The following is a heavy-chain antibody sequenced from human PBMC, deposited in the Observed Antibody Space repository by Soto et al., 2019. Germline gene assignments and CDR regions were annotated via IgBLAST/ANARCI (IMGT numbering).Heavy chain of an antibody. CDR1: GYSFTSYW. CDR3: AIFTYYDILTGRSYYFDY. CDR2: IYPGDSDT. D-gene: IGHD3-9*01. J-gene: IGHJ4*02. V-gene: IGHV5-51*01. Sequence: GESLKISXKGSGYSFTSYWIGWVRQMPGKGLEWMGIIYPGDSDTRYSPSFQGQVTISADKSISTAYLQWSSLEASDTAMYYCAIFTYYDILTGRSYYFDYWGQGTLVTVSS.